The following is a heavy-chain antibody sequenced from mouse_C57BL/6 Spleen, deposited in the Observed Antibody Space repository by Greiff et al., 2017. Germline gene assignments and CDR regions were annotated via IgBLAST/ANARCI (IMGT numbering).Heavy chain of an antibody. V-gene: IGHV1-69*01. CDR3: ARQHYSNYEFAY. D-gene: IGHD2-5*01. Sequence: VKLQQPGAELVMPGASVKLSCKASGYTFTSYWMHWVKQRPGQGLEWIGEIDPSDSYTNYNQKFKGKSTLTVDKSSSTAYMQLSSLTSEDSAVYYCARQHYSNYEFAYWGQGTLVTVSA. J-gene: IGHJ3*01. CDR2: IDPSDSYT. CDR1: GYTFTSYW.